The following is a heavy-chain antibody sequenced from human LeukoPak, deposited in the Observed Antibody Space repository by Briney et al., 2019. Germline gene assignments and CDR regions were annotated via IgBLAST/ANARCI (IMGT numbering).Heavy chain of an antibody. CDR2: ISAYNGNT. J-gene: IGHJ4*02. V-gene: IGHV1-18*01. CDR1: GYTFTSYG. CDR3: ARPTGHCSGGSCSTVDY. D-gene: IGHD2-15*01. Sequence: ASVKVSCKASGYTFTSYGISWVRQAPGQGLEWMGWISAYNGNTNYAQRLQGRVTMTTDTSTSTAYMELRSLRSDDTAVYYCARPTGHCSGGSCSTVDYWGQGTLVTVSS.